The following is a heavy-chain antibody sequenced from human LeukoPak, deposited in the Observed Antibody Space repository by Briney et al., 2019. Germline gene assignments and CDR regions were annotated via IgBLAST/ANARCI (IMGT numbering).Heavy chain of an antibody. CDR1: GFTVSSNY. CDR3: ARVWYDSSGYYSFDY. Sequence: GGSLRLSCAASGFTVSSNYMSWVRQAPGKGLEWVSVIYSGGSTYYADSVKGRFTISRDNSKNTLYLQMNSLRAEVTGVYYCARVWYDSSGYYSFDYWGQGTLVTVSS. CDR2: IYSGGST. D-gene: IGHD3-22*01. J-gene: IGHJ4*02. V-gene: IGHV3-53*01.